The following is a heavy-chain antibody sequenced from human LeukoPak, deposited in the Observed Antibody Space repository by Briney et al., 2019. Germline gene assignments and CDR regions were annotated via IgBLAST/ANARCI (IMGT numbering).Heavy chain of an antibody. CDR2: ISTSGGRT. V-gene: IGHV3-23*01. CDR1: GFTFTSYD. D-gene: IGHD7-27*01. J-gene: IGHJ4*02. CDR3: AKHWAH. Sequence: GGSLRLSCAASGFTFTSYDMSWGRQAPGKGLEWVSTISTSGGRTYYADSVKGRFTISRDNSKSTLHLQMNSPRVEDTAVYYCAKHWAHWGQGTLVTVSS.